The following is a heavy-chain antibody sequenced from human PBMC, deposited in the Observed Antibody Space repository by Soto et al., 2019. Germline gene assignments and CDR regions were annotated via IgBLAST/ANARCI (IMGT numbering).Heavy chain of an antibody. D-gene: IGHD6-13*01. CDR1: GFTFSSYA. V-gene: IGHV3-30-3*01. J-gene: IGHJ6*02. CDR2: ISYDGSNK. Sequence: GGSLRLSCAASGFTFSSYAMHWVRQAPGKGLEWVAVISYDGSNKYYADSVKGRFTISRDNSKNTLYLQMNSLRAEDTAVYYCARDLGGRQQLVTHYYYYGMAVWGQGTTVTVSS. CDR3: ARDLGGRQQLVTHYYYYGMAV.